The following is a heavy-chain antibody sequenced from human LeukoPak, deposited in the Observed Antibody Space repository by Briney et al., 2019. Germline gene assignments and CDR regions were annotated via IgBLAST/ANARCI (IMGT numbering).Heavy chain of an antibody. J-gene: IGHJ4*02. V-gene: IGHV3-23*01. Sequence: GGSLRLSCAASGFTFSSYPMSWVRQAPGKGLEWSSALSGSGDDTYYADSVKGRFTISRDNSKNTLYLQMNSLRAEDTAVYYCAVQRGGDGYNTFDYWGQGTLVTVSS. CDR3: AVQRGGDGYNTFDY. CDR1: GFTFSSYP. D-gene: IGHD5-24*01. CDR2: LSGSGDDT.